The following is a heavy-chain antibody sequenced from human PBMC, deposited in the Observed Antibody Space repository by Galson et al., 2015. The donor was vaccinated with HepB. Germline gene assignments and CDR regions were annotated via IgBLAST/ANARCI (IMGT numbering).Heavy chain of an antibody. D-gene: IGHD5-24*01. Sequence: SCKASGYTFTRYNINWVRQAPGQGLEWMGNVEYTQKFQGRVTMTTDTSTNTAYMELRSLRSDDTAMYYCARGGMATIGGPTFDYWGRGTLVTVSS. CDR1: GYTFTRYN. V-gene: IGHV1-18*04. CDR2: NV. J-gene: IGHJ4*02. CDR3: ARGGMATIGGPTFDY.